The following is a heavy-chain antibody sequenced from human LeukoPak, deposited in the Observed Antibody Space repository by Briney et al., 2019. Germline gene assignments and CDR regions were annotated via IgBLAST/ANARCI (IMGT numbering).Heavy chain of an antibody. CDR1: GFIFSNYA. D-gene: IGHD1-26*01. J-gene: IGHJ4*02. CDR3: AKRGRGKVGADDY. Sequence: GGSLRLSCAASGFIFSNYAMIWVRQAPGKGLEWVSSIRGKTATTYYADSVKGRFTIFRDNSKNMLYLQMNSLRVEDTAVYYCAKRGRGKVGADDYWGQGTLVTVSS. CDR2: IRGKTATT. V-gene: IGHV3-23*01.